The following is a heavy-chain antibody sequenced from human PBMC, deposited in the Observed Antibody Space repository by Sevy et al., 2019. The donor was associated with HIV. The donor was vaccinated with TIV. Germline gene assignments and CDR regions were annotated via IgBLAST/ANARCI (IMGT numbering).Heavy chain of an antibody. CDR3: ARQRASSGYIYFDS. CDR1: GGSISSGDYY. J-gene: IGHJ4*02. V-gene: IGHV4-30-4*01. D-gene: IGHD3-22*01. CDR2: IFYSGST. Sequence: SETLSLTCTVSGGSISSGDYYWSWIRQPPGKGLEWIGYIFYSGSTYFNPSLKSRVTISLDTSKSQFSLRLSSVTAADTAVFDCARQRASSGYIYFDSWGQGTLVTVSS.